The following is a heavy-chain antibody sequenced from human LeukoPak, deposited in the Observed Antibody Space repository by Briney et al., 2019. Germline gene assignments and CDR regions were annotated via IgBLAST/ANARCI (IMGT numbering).Heavy chain of an antibody. CDR2: ISYDGSNK. J-gene: IGHJ4*02. V-gene: IGHV3-30*04. D-gene: IGHD5-24*01. CDR1: GFTFSSYA. CDR3: ARDSEEMATIKINFDY. Sequence: GGSLRLSCAASGFTFSSYAMHWVRQAPGKGLEWVAVISYDGSNKYYADSVKGRFTISRDNSKNTLYLQMNSLRAEDTAVYYCARDSEEMATIKINFDYWGQGTLVTVSS.